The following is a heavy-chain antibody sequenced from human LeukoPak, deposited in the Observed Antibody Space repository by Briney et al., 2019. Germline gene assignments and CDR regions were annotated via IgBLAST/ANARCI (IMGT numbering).Heavy chain of an antibody. V-gene: IGHV3-30*18. CDR1: GFTFSSYG. J-gene: IGHJ4*02. D-gene: IGHD4-17*01. CDR3: AKDWDYGDSHFDY. CDR2: ISYDGSNK. Sequence: GRSLRLSCAASGFTFSSYGMHWVRQAPGEGLEWVAVISYDGSNKYYADSVKGRFTISRDNSKNTLYLQMNSLRAEDTAVYYCAKDWDYGDSHFDYWGQGTLVTVSS.